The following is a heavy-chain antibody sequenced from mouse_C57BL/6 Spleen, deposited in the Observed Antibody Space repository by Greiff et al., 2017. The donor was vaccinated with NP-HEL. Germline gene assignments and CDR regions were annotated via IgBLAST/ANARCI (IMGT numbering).Heavy chain of an antibody. V-gene: IGHV1-69*01. CDR3: ASGGVCYDYAMDY. Sequence: VQLQQPGAELVMPGASVKLSCKASGYTFTSYWMHWVKQRPGQGLEWIGEIDPSDSYTNYNQKFKGKSTLTVDKSSSTAYMQLSSLTSEDSAVYYCASGGVCYDYAMDYWGQGTSVTVSS. D-gene: IGHD2-1*01. CDR2: IDPSDSYT. CDR1: GYTFTSYW. J-gene: IGHJ4*01.